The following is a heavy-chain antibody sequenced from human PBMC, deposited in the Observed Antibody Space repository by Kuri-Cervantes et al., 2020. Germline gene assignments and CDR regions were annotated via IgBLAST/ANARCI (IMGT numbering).Heavy chain of an antibody. CDR3: ARDSYSSSWYLPTLFDY. Sequence: GESLKISCAASGFTFSDYYMSWIRQAPGKGLEWVSYISSSGSTIYYADSVKGRFTISRDNAKNSLYLQMNSLRAEDTAVYYCARDSYSSSWYLPTLFDYWGQGTLVTVSS. J-gene: IGHJ4*02. CDR2: ISSSGSTI. D-gene: IGHD6-13*01. V-gene: IGHV3-11*04. CDR1: GFTFSDYY.